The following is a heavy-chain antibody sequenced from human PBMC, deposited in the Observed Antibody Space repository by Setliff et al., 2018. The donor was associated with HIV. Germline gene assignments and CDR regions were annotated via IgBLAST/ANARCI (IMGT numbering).Heavy chain of an antibody. V-gene: IGHV5-51*01. J-gene: IGHJ4*02. CDR2: IYPGDSDT. D-gene: IGHD3-10*01. CDR1: GYSFTNYW. Sequence: PGESLKISCKGSGYSFTNYWIAWLRQMPGKGLEWMGIIYPGDSDTRYSPSFQGQVTISADKSITTAYLQWSSLKASDTAIYYCSRHGQYGSGSYYNRPFAYWGQGTLVTVSS. CDR3: SRHGQYGSGSYYNRPFAY.